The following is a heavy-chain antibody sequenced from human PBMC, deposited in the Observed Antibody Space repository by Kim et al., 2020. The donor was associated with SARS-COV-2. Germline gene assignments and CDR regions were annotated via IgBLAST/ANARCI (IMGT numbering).Heavy chain of an antibody. CDR3: ARSTQTRYMITFGGVGIDY. Sequence: GGSLRLSCAASGFTFSSYSMNWVRQAPGKGLEWVSYISSSSSTIYYADSVKGRFTISRDNAKNSLYLQMNSLRDEDTAVYYCARSTQTRYMITFGGVGIDYWGQGTLVTVSS. CDR2: ISSSSSTI. J-gene: IGHJ4*02. CDR1: GFTFSSYS. V-gene: IGHV3-48*02. D-gene: IGHD3-16*01.